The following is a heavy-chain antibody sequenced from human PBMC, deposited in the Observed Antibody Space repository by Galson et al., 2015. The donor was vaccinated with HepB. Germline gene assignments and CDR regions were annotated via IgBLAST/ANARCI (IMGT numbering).Heavy chain of an antibody. Sequence: SLRLSCAASGFIFTRYAISWVRQAPGKGLEWVSSIGGSGGSTYYADSVKGRFTFSRDNSENTVYLQMNSLRVEDTAVYYCAKVAILGVTPHYFDYWGQGTRVTVSS. V-gene: IGHV3-23*01. CDR3: AKVAILGVTPHYFDY. CDR1: GFIFTRYA. J-gene: IGHJ4*02. D-gene: IGHD2-21*02. CDR2: IGGSGGST.